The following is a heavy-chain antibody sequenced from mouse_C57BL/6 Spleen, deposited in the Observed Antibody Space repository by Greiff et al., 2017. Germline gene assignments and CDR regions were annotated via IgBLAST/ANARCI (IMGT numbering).Heavy chain of an antibody. CDR2: IYPRDGST. V-gene: IGHV1-85*01. J-gene: IGHJ1*03. D-gene: IGHD2-4*01. CDR1: GYTFTSYD. CDR3: ARYDYDGDWYFDV. Sequence: QVQLQQSGPELVKPGASVKLSCKASGYTFTSYDINWVKQRPGQGLEWIGWIYPRDGSTKYNEKFKGKATLTVDTSSSTAYMELHSLTSEDSAVYFCARYDYDGDWYFDVWGTGTTVTVSS.